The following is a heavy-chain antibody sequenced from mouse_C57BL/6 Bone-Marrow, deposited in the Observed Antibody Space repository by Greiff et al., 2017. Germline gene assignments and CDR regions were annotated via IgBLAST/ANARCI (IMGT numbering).Heavy chain of an antibody. V-gene: IGHV5-12*01. CDR3: ARHGYYSNYLAY. Sequence: EVQRVESGGGLVQPGGSLKLSCAASGFTFSDYYMYWVRQTPEKRLEWVAYISNGGGSTYYPDTVKGRFTISRDNAKNTLYLQMSRLKSEDTAMYYCARHGYYSNYLAYWGQGTLVTVSA. J-gene: IGHJ3*01. CDR2: ISNGGGST. CDR1: GFTFSDYY. D-gene: IGHD2-5*01.